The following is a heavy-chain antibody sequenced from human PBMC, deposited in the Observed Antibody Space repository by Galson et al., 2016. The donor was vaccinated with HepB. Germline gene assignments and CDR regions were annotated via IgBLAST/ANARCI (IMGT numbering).Heavy chain of an antibody. D-gene: IGHD5-12*01. V-gene: IGHV3-30-3*01. Sequence: SLRLSCAASGFTFSSYAMHWVRQAPGKGLEWVAVISYDGSDKYYADSVKGRFTISRDNSNNTLYLQMNSLRAEDTAVYYCARDKLYSLDGYSGISHPLWWGQGTLVTVSS. CDR2: ISYDGSDK. CDR3: ARDKLYSLDGYSGISHPLW. CDR1: GFTFSSYA. J-gene: IGHJ4*02.